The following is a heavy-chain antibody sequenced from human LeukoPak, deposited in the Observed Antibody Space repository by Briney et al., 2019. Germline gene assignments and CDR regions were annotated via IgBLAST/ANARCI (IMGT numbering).Heavy chain of an antibody. V-gene: IGHV3-21*01. J-gene: IGHJ1*01. CDR3: ARAVGRLPEYFQH. D-gene: IGHD5-18*01. Sequence: GESLRLSXAASGFTFSSYSMNWVGQPPGKGLEWVSSISSSSSYIYYADSVKGRFTISRDKAKNALYLQMNSLRAEDTAVYYCARAVGRLPEYFQHWGQGTLVTVSP. CDR1: GFTFSSYS. CDR2: ISSSSSYI.